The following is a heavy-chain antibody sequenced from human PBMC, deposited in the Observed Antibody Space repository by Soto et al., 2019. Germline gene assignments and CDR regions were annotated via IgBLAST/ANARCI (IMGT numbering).Heavy chain of an antibody. D-gene: IGHD3-10*01. CDR3: ARAPMVRGWNYYGMDV. CDR2: ISSSSSYI. V-gene: IGHV3-21*01. J-gene: IGHJ6*02. Sequence: EVQLVESGGGLVKPGGSLRLSCAASGFTFSSYSMNWVRQAPGKGLEWVSSISSSSSYIYYADSVKGRFTISRDNAKNSLYLQMNSLRAEDTAVYYCARAPMVRGWNYYGMDVWGQGTTVTVSS. CDR1: GFTFSSYS.